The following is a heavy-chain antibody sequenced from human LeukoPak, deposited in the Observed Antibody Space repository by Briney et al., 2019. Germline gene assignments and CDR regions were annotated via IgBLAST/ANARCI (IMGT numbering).Heavy chain of an antibody. CDR1: GFTFSRNA. D-gene: IGHD3-22*01. CDR2: ISGNGLGT. CDR3: AKDANYLRSSGYLVPIDF. Sequence: GVSLRLSCAASGFTFSRNAMNWVRQAPGKVMEWVAAISGNGLGTYYEDSVKGRFNISRDNCRNTLYLQMNSLRIEDTAFYYCAKDANYLRSSGYLVPIDFWGQGTLVTVSS. J-gene: IGHJ4*02. V-gene: IGHV3-23*01.